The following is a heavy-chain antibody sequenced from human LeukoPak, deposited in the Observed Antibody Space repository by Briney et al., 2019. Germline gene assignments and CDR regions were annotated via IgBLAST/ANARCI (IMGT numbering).Heavy chain of an antibody. CDR3: ARESTRGSNWDSFDY. Sequence: GGSLRLSCAASGFTFSSYEMNWVRQAPGKGLEWVSYITSSGITTQYADSVKGRFTISRDNAKSSVYLQMNSLRAEDTAIYYCARESTRGSNWDSFDYWGQGTLGTVSS. CDR1: GFTFSSYE. J-gene: IGHJ4*01. V-gene: IGHV3-48*03. D-gene: IGHD6-13*01. CDR2: ITSSGITT.